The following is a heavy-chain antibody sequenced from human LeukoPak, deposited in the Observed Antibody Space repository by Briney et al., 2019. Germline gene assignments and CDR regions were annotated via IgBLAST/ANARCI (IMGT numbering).Heavy chain of an antibody. D-gene: IGHD3-10*01. V-gene: IGHV4-30-2*01. CDR3: ASGPGSPLMITNLLSFDY. J-gene: IGHJ4*02. CDR2: IYHSGST. CDR1: GGSISSGGYY. Sequence: SETLSLTCTVSGGSISSGGYYWSWIRQPPGMGLEWIGYIYHSGSTYYNPSLKSRVTISVDRSKNQFSLKLSSVTAADTAVYYCASGPGSPLMITNLLSFDYWGQGPLVTVSS.